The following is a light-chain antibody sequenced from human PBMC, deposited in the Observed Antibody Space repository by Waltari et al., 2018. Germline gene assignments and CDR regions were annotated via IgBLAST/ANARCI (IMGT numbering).Light chain of an antibody. CDR2: DVN. V-gene: IGLV2-14*03. CDR1: SSDAGGHNS. J-gene: IGLJ3*02. CDR3: SSFTSSSTWV. Sequence: QSALTQPASVSGSPGQSFTIPCTGTSSDAGGHNSVSWYQQPPGKAPKLMIYDVNNRPSRVSNRFSGSKSGNTASLTISGLQAEDEADYYCSSFTSSSTWVFGGGTKLTVL.